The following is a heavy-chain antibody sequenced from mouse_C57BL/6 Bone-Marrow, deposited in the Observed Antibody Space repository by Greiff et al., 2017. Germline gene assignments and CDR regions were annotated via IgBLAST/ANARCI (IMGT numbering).Heavy chain of an antibody. CDR3: ARANWDVDY. J-gene: IGHJ2*01. Sequence: QVQLQQPGAELVKPGASVKLSCKASGYTFTSYWMQWVKQRPGQGLEWIGEIDPSDSYTNYNQKFKGKATLTVDTSSSTAYMQLSSLTSEDSAVYYGARANWDVDYWGQGTTLTVSS. V-gene: IGHV1-50*01. CDR1: GYTFTSYW. CDR2: IDPSDSYT. D-gene: IGHD4-1*01.